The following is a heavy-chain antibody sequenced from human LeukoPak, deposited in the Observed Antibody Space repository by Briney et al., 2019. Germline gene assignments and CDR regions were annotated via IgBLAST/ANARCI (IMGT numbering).Heavy chain of an antibody. D-gene: IGHD3-10*01. Sequence: ASVKVSCKASGYTFTDYYMHWVRQAPGQGLEWMGWINPNSGGTNYAQKFQGRVTMTRDTSISTAYMELSGLRSDDTAVYYCARDQVTMVRASRAFDIWGQGTMVTVSS. CDR3: ARDQVTMVRASRAFDI. CDR1: GYTFTDYY. J-gene: IGHJ3*02. V-gene: IGHV1-2*02. CDR2: INPNSGGT.